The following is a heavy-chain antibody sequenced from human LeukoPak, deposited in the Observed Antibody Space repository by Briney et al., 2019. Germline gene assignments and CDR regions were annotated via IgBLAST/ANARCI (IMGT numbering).Heavy chain of an antibody. Sequence: GGSLRLSCAASGFTYSSYWMHWVRQAPGKGLVWVSRINSDGSSTSYADSVKGRFTISRDNAKNTLYLQMNSLRAEDTAVYYCARVRVDCSSTSCYLYFDYWGQGTLVTVSS. V-gene: IGHV3-74*01. CDR2: INSDGSST. D-gene: IGHD2-2*01. CDR1: GFTYSSYW. CDR3: ARVRVDCSSTSCYLYFDY. J-gene: IGHJ4*02.